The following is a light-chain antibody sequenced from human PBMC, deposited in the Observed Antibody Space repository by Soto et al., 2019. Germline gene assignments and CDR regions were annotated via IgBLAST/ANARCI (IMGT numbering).Light chain of an antibody. CDR1: LDISDY. CDR3: QQYHSLPFT. J-gene: IGKJ3*01. CDR2: DAS. Sequence: DIHMTQSPSSLSASVGDRVTISCQASLDISDYLNWYHQKPGKAPKFLIYDASYLGTGVPSRFSGSGSGTDFTFTISSLPPEDIGTYYCQQYHSLPFTFGPGTTVDIK. V-gene: IGKV1-33*01.